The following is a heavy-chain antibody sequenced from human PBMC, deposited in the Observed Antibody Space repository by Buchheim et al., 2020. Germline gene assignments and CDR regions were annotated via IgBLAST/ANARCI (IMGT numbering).Heavy chain of an antibody. CDR2: INHSGST. J-gene: IGHJ5*02. D-gene: IGHD3-10*01. V-gene: IGHV4-34*01. Sequence: QVQLQQWGAGLLKSSETLSLTCAVYGGSFSGYYWSWIRQPPGKGLEWIGEINHSGSTNSNPSLKSRVTISVDTSKNPFSLKLSSVTAADTAVYYCARGPYYGSGSYYRNNWFDPWGQGTL. CDR3: ARGPYYGSGSYYRNNWFDP. CDR1: GGSFSGYY.